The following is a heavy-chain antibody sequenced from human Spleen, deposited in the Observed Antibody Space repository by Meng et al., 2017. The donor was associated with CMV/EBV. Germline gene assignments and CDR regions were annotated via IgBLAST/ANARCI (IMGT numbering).Heavy chain of an antibody. V-gene: IGHV1-2*02. J-gene: IGHJ6*02. Sequence: ASVKVSCKASGYTFIGYHIHWVRQAPGQGLEWMGWINPNPNFDDTAYAQKFRGRVTMTRDTSISTASMELSRLTSDDTAVYYCAREQGVTGSPSYFYYGMDVWGQGTTVTVSS. CDR2: INPNPNFDDT. D-gene: IGHD2-21*02. CDR1: GYTFIGYH. CDR3: AREQGVTGSPSYFYYGMDV.